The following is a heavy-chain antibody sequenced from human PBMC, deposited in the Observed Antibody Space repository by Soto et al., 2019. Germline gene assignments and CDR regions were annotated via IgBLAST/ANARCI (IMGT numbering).Heavy chain of an antibody. CDR1: GFTFSNAW. Sequence: GGSLRLSCAASGFTFSNAWMNWVRQAPGKGLEWVGRIKNKTDGGTTDYAAPVKGRITISRDESKKTLYLQMNSPKTDDTVVYYCTNRCLRPCITIFGVKPEYSYYYYSMEVWGQGTRVTVSS. CDR3: TNRCLRPCITIFGVKPEYSYYYYSMEV. J-gene: IGHJ6*02. CDR2: IKNKTDGGTT. D-gene: IGHD3-3*01. V-gene: IGHV3-15*07.